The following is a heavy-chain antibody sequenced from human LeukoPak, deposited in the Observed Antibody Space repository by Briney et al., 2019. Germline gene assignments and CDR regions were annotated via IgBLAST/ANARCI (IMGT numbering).Heavy chain of an antibody. CDR2: MYPGYSYT. CDR1: GYIFTKNW. J-gene: IGHJ4*02. D-gene: IGHD5-24*01. V-gene: IGHV5-51*01. Sequence: GESLKISRQVSGYIFTKNWIGWVRQMPGKGLGWMGIMYPGYSYTRYSPSFQGQVTIPADKSINPAYLQWSSLKASDTAMYYCARREDGYNLYYFDYWGQGTLVTVSS. CDR3: ARREDGYNLYYFDY.